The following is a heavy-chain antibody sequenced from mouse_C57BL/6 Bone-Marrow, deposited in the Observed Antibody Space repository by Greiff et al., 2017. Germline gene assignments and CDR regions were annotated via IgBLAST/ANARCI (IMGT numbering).Heavy chain of an antibody. V-gene: IGHV14-4*01. CDR3: TTPSYYDDDMDY. J-gene: IGHJ2*01. CDR1: GFNIKDDY. CDR2: IDPENGDT. D-gene: IGHD2-4*01. Sequence: VQLQQSGAELVRPGASVKLSCTASGFNIKDDYMHWVKQRPEQGLEWIGWIDPENGDTEYASKFQGKATITADTSSNTAYLQLSSLTSEDTAVYYWTTPSYYDDDMDYWGQGTTLT.